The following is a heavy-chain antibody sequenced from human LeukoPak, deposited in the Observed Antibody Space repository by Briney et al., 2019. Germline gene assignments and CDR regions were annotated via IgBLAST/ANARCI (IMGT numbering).Heavy chain of an antibody. CDR3: ARESRSGWVDAFDI. V-gene: IGHV1-2*02. J-gene: IGHJ3*02. D-gene: IGHD6-19*01. CDR2: INPNSGDT. Sequence: GASAKVSCTASGYTFTAYYMHWVRQAPGQGLEWMGWINPNSGDTNFAQKFQGRVTMTRDTSINTAYMELSRLRPDDTAVYSCARESRSGWVDAFDIWGQGTMVTVSS. CDR1: GYTFTAYY.